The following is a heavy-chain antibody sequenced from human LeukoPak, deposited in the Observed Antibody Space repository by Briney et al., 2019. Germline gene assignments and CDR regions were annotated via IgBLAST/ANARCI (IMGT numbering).Heavy chain of an antibody. CDR3: ARILCSSTSCYRNNWFDP. D-gene: IGHD2-2*02. J-gene: IGHJ5*02. CDR2: INPNSGGT. V-gene: IGHV1-2*02. Sequence: GASVKVSCKASGYTFTGYYMHWVRQAPGQGLEWMGWINPNSGGTNYAQKFQGRVTMTRDTSISTAYMELSRLRSDDTAVYYCARILCSSTSCYRNNWFDPWGQGTLVTVSS. CDR1: GYTFTGYY.